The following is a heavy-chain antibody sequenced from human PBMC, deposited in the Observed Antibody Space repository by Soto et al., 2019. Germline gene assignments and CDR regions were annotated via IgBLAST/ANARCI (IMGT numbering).Heavy chain of an antibody. D-gene: IGHD3-22*01. J-gene: IGHJ6*02. CDR2: IIPIFGTA. CDR3: ARAVLDSSGYYYSYYYGMDV. V-gene: IGHV1-69*01. CDR1: GGTFSSYA. Sequence: QVQLVQSGAEVKKPGSSVKVSCKASGGTFSSYAISWVRQAPGQGLEWMGGIIPIFGTANYAQKLQGRVTITADESTSTAYMELSSLRSEDTAVYYCARAVLDSSGYYYSYYYGMDVWGQGTTVTVSS.